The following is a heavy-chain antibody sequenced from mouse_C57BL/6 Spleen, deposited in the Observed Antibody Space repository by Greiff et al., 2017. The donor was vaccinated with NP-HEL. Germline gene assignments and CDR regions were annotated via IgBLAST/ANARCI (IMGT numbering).Heavy chain of an antibody. CDR1: GFTFSDYG. CDR3: ARPDHYYAMDY. J-gene: IGHJ4*01. CDR2: ISSGRSTI. V-gene: IGHV5-17*01. Sequence: DVMLVESGGGLVKPGGSLKLSCAASGFTFSDYGMHWVRQAPEKGLEWVAYISSGRSTIYYADTVKGRFTISRDNAKNTLFLQMTSLRSEDTAMYYCARPDHYYAMDYWGQGTSVTVSS.